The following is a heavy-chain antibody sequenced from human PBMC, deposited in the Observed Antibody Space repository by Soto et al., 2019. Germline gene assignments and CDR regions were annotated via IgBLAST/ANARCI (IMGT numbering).Heavy chain of an antibody. CDR2: ISADGSSR. V-gene: IGHV3-74*01. J-gene: IGHJ4*02. CDR3: ARWTVGLSSY. CDR1: GFTFSSYW. D-gene: IGHD4-4*01. Sequence: EVQLVESGGGLVQPGGSLRLSCAASGFTFSSYWMHWVRQGPGKGLVWVSRISADGSSRTHADSVKGRFTISRDNAKNTLYLQIDSLRAEDTAVYYCARWTVGLSSYWGQGTLVTVSS.